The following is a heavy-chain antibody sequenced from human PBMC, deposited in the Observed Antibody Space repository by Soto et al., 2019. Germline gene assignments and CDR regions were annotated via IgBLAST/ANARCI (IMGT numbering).Heavy chain of an antibody. J-gene: IGHJ6*02. D-gene: IGHD6-13*01. CDR1: GFTFSSYA. V-gene: IGHV3-23*01. Sequence: PGGSLRLSCAASGFTFSSYAMSWVRQAPGKGLEWVSAISGSGGSTYYADSVKGRFTISRDNSKNTLYLQMNSLRAEDTAVYYCARGNGYSSSWRKTPWQNVNNYYSYYGMDVWGQGTTVTVAS. CDR3: ARGNGYSSSWRKTPWQNVNNYYSYYGMDV. CDR2: ISGSGGST.